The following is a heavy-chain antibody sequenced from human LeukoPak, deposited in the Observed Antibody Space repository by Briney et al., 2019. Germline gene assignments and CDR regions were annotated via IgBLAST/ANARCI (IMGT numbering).Heavy chain of an antibody. CDR3: ARDLAAAATWFDL. Sequence: GSLRLSCAASGFTFSSYGMHWVRQAPGKGLEWVAVIWYDASNRYYADSVKGRFTISRDNSKNTLYLQMNSLRAEDTAVYFCARDLAAAATWFDLWGQGTLVTVSS. D-gene: IGHD6-13*01. V-gene: IGHV3-33*01. CDR1: GFTFSSYG. J-gene: IGHJ5*02. CDR2: IWYDASNR.